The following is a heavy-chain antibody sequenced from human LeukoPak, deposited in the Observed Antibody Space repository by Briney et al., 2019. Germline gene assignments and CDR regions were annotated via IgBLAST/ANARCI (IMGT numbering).Heavy chain of an antibody. CDR1: GGTFSSYA. V-gene: IGHV1-69*01. D-gene: IGHD3-10*01. CDR2: IIPIFGTA. CDR3: ARDRAYYYGSGSYSY. Sequence: ASVKVSCKASGGTFSSYAISWVRQAPGQGLEWMGGIIPIFGTANYAQKFQGRVTITADESTSTAYMELSSLRSEDTAVHYCARDRAYYYGSGSYSYWGQGTLVTVSS. J-gene: IGHJ4*02.